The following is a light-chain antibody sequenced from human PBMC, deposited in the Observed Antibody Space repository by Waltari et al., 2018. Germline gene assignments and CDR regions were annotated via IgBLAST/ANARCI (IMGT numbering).Light chain of an antibody. CDR1: QSVASSY. Sequence: EIVLTQSPGTLSLSPGERATISCRASQSVASSYFGWYQQKPGQAPRLLIFGSSKRATGIPDRFSGSWSVTDFTLTINGVEPEDVAVYYCQQYGRSLTFGGGTKVEI. V-gene: IGKV3-20*01. J-gene: IGKJ4*01. CDR3: QQYGRSLT. CDR2: GSS.